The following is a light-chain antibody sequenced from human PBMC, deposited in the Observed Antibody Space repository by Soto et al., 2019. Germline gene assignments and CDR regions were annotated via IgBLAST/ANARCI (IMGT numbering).Light chain of an antibody. Sequence: EIVMTQSPATLSLSPGERAALSCRASQSINSELAWYQQKPGQPPRLLIYGASTRATGVPARFTGSESGSEFPPPNRGLQVEDFPVFYWKKGQNWPPTFGQGTRLEI. CDR1: QSINSE. CDR3: KKGQNWPPT. CDR2: GAS. V-gene: IGKV3-15*01. J-gene: IGKJ2*01.